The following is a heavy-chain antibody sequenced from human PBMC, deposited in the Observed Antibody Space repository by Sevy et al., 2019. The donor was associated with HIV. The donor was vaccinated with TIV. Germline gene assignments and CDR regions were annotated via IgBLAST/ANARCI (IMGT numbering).Heavy chain of an antibody. CDR3: ARGPRGNYVFDY. CDR1: GFTFGDYA. CDR2: IRSKGYGGTT. J-gene: IGHJ4*02. V-gene: IGHV3-49*03. D-gene: IGHD4-4*01. Sequence: GGSLRLSCTASGFTFGDYAMSWFRQAPGKGLEWVGFIRSKGYGGTTVYAASVKGRFTISRDDSKSIAYVQMNSLKTEDTAVYYCARGPRGNYVFDYWGQGTLVTVSS.